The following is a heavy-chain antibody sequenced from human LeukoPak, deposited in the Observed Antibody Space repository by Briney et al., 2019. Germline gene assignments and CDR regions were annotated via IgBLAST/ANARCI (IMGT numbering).Heavy chain of an antibody. V-gene: IGHV1-69*05. CDR1: GGTFSSYA. J-gene: IGHJ4*02. D-gene: IGHD6-19*01. Sequence: GSSVKVSCKASGGTFSSYAISWVRQAPGQGLEWMGRIISIFGTAIYAQKFQGRVTITTDESTNTAYMELSSLRSEDTAVYYCARGNWDSSGWYYDYWGQGTLVTVSS. CDR3: ARGNWDSSGWYYDY. CDR2: IISIFGTA.